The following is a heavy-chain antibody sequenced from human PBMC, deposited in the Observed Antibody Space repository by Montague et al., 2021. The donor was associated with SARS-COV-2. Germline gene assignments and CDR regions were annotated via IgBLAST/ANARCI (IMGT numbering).Heavy chain of an antibody. CDR3: ARELQYNWFDP. CDR2: RYYRGTT. CDR1: GGSIDSYY. D-gene: IGHD2-21*02. Sequence: SETLSLTCTVSGGSIDSYYWSWLRQPPGKGLEWIGYRYYRGTTNYNPSLESRVTMSVDTSKNQFSLNLSSVTAADTAMYYCARELQYNWFDPWGQGTLVTVSS. J-gene: IGHJ5*02. V-gene: IGHV4-59*01.